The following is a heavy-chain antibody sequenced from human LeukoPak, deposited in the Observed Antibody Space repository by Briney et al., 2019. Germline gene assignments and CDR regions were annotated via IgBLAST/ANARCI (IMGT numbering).Heavy chain of an antibody. CDR2: ISYDGSNK. CDR3: ARAGYCSGGSCYFRETYFDY. CDR1: GFIFTDSY. Sequence: PGGSLRLSCAASGFIFTDSYMSWIRQAPGKGLEWVAVISYDGSNKYYADSVKGRFTISRDNSKNTLYLQMNSLRAEDTAVYYCARAGYCSGGSCYFRETYFDYWGQGTLVTVSS. J-gene: IGHJ4*02. V-gene: IGHV3-30*03. D-gene: IGHD2-15*01.